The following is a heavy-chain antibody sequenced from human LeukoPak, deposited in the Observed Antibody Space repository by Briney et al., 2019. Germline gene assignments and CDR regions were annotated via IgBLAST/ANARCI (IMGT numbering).Heavy chain of an antibody. V-gene: IGHV1-69*13. CDR3: ASGAILGYCSGGSCYSTDY. CDR2: IIPIFGTA. CDR1: GGTFSSYA. D-gene: IGHD2-15*01. J-gene: IGHJ4*02. Sequence: SVKVSRKASGGTFSSYAISWVRQAPGQGLEWMGGIIPIFGTANYAQKFQGRVTVTADESTSTAYMELSSLRSEDTAVYYCASGAILGYCSGGSCYSTDYWGQGTLVTVSS.